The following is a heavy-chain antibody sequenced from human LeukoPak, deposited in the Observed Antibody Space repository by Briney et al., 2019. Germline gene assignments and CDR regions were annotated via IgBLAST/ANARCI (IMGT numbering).Heavy chain of an antibody. CDR1: GFTFSNYA. J-gene: IGHJ4*02. CDR2: ISGGGSST. Sequence: GGSLRLSCAASGFTFSNYAMRWVRQAPGKGLVWVSHISGGGSSTHYADSVKGRFTISRDNSKNTLYLQMNSPRAEDTAVYYCAKDHTVYGSGSYLDFWGQGTLVTVSS. D-gene: IGHD3-10*01. V-gene: IGHV3-23*01. CDR3: AKDHTVYGSGSYLDF.